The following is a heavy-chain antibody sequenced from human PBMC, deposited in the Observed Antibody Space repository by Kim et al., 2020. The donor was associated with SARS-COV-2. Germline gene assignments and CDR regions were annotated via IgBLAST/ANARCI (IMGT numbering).Heavy chain of an antibody. CDR2: YI. V-gene: IGHV3-21*01. CDR3: AREVSSSPDY. Sequence: YIYYADSVKGRFTISGDNAKNSLYLQMNSLRAEDTAVYYCAREVSSSPDYWGQGTLVTVSS. J-gene: IGHJ4*02. D-gene: IGHD6-6*01.